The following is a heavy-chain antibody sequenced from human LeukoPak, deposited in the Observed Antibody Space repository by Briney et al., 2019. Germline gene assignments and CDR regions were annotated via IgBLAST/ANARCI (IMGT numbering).Heavy chain of an antibody. CDR1: GFTFSSYA. D-gene: IGHD6-13*01. Sequence: GGSLRLSCAASGFTFSSYAMHWVRQAPGKGLEYVSAISSNGGSTYYANSVKGRFTISRDNSKSTLYLQMGSLRAEDMAVYYCARVNSGGIAAAGTFDYWGQGTLVTVSS. J-gene: IGHJ4*02. V-gene: IGHV3-64*01. CDR3: ARVNSGGIAAAGTFDY. CDR2: ISSNGGST.